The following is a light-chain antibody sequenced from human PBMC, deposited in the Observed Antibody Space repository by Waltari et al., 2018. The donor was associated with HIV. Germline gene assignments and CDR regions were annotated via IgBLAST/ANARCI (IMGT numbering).Light chain of an antibody. J-gene: IGLJ3*02. Sequence: QSVMTQPPSASATPGQPVTISLSGSSSTLGTNTVNWYQPLPGTAPKLLIYHNHQRPSGVPDRFAGSKSGTSASLAISGLQSEDEAAYYCAAWDVSLSGLWVFGGGTKLTVL. CDR2: HNH. CDR3: AAWDVSLSGLWV. V-gene: IGLV1-44*01. CDR1: SSTLGTNT.